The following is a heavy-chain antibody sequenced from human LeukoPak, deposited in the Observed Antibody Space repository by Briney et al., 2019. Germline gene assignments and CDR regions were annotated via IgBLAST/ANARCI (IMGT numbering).Heavy chain of an antibody. CDR3: ARASPLYSSSWYDYYYYGMDV. V-gene: IGHV4-59*01. Sequence: SETLSLTCTVSGGSISSYYWSWIRQPPGKGLEWIGYIYYSGSTNYNPSLKSRVTISVDTSKNQFSLKLSSVTAADTAVYYCARASPLYSSSWYDYYYYGMDVWGQGTTVTVSS. CDR1: GGSISSYY. J-gene: IGHJ6*02. CDR2: IYYSGST. D-gene: IGHD6-13*01.